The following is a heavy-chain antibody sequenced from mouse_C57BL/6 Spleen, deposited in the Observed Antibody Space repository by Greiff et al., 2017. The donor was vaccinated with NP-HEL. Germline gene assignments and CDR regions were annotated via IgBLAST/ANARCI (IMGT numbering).Heavy chain of an antibody. D-gene: IGHD2-4*01. CDR2: IDPSDSET. CDR3: ARDGYEYEHYSMDY. CDR1: GYTFTSYW. J-gene: IGHJ4*01. Sequence: VQLQQPGAELVRPGSSVKLSCKASGYTFTSYWMHWVKQRPIQGLEWIGNIDPSDSETHYNQKFKDKATLTVDKSSSTAYMQLSSLTSEDSAVYYCARDGYEYEHYSMDYWGQETSVTVSS. V-gene: IGHV1-52*01.